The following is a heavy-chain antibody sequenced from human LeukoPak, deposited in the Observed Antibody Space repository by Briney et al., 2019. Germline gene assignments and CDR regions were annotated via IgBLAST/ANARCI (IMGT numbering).Heavy chain of an antibody. J-gene: IGHJ3*02. Sequence: PGGSLRLSCAASGFTFSSYIMNWVRQAPGKGLEWVSSISSSSSYIYYADSVKGRFTISRDNAKNSLYLQMNSLRAEDTAVYYCARDYYDSSGPGSAAFDIWGQGTMVTVSS. CDR2: ISSSSSYI. CDR1: GFTFSSYI. CDR3: ARDYYDSSGPGSAAFDI. D-gene: IGHD3-22*01. V-gene: IGHV3-21*01.